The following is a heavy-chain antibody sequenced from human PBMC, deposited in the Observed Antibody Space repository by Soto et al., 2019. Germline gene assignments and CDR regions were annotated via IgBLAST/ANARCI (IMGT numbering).Heavy chain of an antibody. CDR1: GGTFSSYT. D-gene: IGHD3-10*01. CDR2: IIPILGIA. Sequence: ASVKVSCKASGGTFSSYTISWVRQAPGQGLEWMGRIIPILGIANYAQKFQGRVTITADKSTSTAYMELSSLRSEDTAVYYCARESVGYYGSGSYPYYYYGMDVWGQGTTVTVSS. V-gene: IGHV1-69*04. CDR3: ARESVGYYGSGSYPYYYYGMDV. J-gene: IGHJ6*02.